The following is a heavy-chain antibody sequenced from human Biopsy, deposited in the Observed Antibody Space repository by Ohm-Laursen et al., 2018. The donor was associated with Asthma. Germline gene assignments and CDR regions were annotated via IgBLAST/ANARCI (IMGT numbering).Heavy chain of an antibody. V-gene: IGHV1-3*01. CDR1: GYSFATNA. CDR3: ARSAETYSGFDSNYYGMDV. D-gene: IGHD5-12*01. CDR2: FNPGNGNA. J-gene: IGHJ6*02. Sequence: ASVKVSCKASGYSFATNAMHWVRQAPGQRPEWMGWFNPGNGNAKVSEKFQGRVSITRDTSATTAYLEVSSLTSEDTAAYYCARSAETYSGFDSNYYGMDVWGQGTMVTVSS.